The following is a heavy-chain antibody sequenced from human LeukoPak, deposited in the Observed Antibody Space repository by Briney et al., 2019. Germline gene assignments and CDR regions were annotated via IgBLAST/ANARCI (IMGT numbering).Heavy chain of an antibody. J-gene: IGHJ4*02. CDR1: GFTFSSYG. V-gene: IGHV3-30*02. CDR2: MRSDGSSN. CDR3: ARDQAGTWGLDY. D-gene: IGHD3-10*01. Sequence: GGSLRLSCAASGFTFSSYGIHWVRQAPGKGLEWVAFMRSDGSSNYYADSVKGRFTISSDNSESTLYLQMDSLRAEDTAVYFCARDQAGTWGLDYWGQGTLVTVSS.